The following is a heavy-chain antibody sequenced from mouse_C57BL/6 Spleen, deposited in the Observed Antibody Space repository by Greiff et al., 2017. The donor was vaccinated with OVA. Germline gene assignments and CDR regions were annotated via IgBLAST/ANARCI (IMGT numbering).Heavy chain of an antibody. V-gene: IGHV14-4*01. Sequence: SVTLSCTASGFNIKDDYMHWVKQRPEQGLEWIGWIDPENGDTEYASKFQGKATITADTSSNTAYLQLSSLTSEDTAVYYCTTGASWFAYWGQGTLVTVSA. CDR1: GFNIKDDY. D-gene: IGHD3-1*01. CDR3: TTGASWFAY. CDR2: IDPENGDT. J-gene: IGHJ3*01.